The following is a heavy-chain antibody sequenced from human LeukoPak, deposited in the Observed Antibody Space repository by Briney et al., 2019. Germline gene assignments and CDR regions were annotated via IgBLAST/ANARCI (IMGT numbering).Heavy chain of an antibody. CDR2: IWYDGSNK. J-gene: IGHJ4*02. V-gene: IGHV3-33*01. Sequence: GGSLRLSCAASGFTFSSYGMHWVRQSPGKGLEWVAVIWYDGSNKYYAGSVKGRFTISRDNSKNTLHLQMNSLRAEDTAVYYCARDSPYLDYWGQGTLVTVSS. CDR3: ARDSPYLDY. CDR1: GFTFSSYG.